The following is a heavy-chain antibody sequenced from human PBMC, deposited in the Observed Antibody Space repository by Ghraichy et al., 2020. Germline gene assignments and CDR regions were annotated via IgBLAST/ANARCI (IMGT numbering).Heavy chain of an antibody. V-gene: IGHV3-21*01. D-gene: IGHD3-3*01. CDR3: ARIPATTIFGVVIIPGDSDGY. J-gene: IGHJ4*02. CDR2: ISSSSSYI. CDR1: GFTFSSYS. Sequence: GESLNISCAASGFTFSSYSMNWVRQAPGKGLEWVSSISSSSSYIYYADSVKGRFTISRDNAKNSLYLQMNSLRAEDTAVYYCARIPATTIFGVVIIPGDSDGYWGQGTLVTVSS.